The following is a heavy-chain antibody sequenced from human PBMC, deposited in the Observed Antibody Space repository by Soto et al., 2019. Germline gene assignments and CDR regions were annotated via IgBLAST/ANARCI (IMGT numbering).Heavy chain of an antibody. D-gene: IGHD5-12*01. V-gene: IGHV4-31*03. CDR3: ARSGSRGHLRDCFDP. CDR1: GGSISSGGYY. Sequence: SETLSLTCTVSGGSISSGGYYWSRIRQHPGKGLEWIGYIYYSGSTYYNPSLKSRVTISVDTSKNQFSLKLSSVTAADTAVYYCARSGSRGHLRDCFDPWDNGNLVSVSS. J-gene: IGHJ5*02. CDR2: IYYSGST.